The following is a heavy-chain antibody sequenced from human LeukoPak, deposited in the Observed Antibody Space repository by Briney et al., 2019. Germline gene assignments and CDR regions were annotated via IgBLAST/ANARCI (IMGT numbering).Heavy chain of an antibody. CDR1: GGSISSYY. V-gene: IGHV4-59*12. J-gene: IGHJ6*02. Sequence: SETLSLTCTVSGGSISSYYWSWIRQPPGKGLEWIGYIYYSGSTNYNPSLKSRVTISVDTSKNQFSLKLSSVTAADTAVYYCARTAGRYYYYGMDVWGQGTTVTVSS. CDR3: ARTAGRYYYYGMDV. CDR2: IYYSGST. D-gene: IGHD1-26*01.